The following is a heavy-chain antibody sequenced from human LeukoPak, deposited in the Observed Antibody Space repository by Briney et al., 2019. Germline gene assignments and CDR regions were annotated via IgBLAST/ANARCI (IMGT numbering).Heavy chain of an antibody. D-gene: IGHD3-10*01. CDR3: ARDLDYYGSGSFFNI. Sequence: ASVKVSCKAPGYTFTAYSMHWVRQAPGQGLEWMGWINPNSGGTNYAQKFQGRVTMTRDTSITTAYMELSRLRSDDTAVYYCARDLDYYGSGSFFNIWGQGTMVTVSS. CDR2: INPNSGGT. J-gene: IGHJ3*02. V-gene: IGHV1-2*02. CDR1: GYTFTAYS.